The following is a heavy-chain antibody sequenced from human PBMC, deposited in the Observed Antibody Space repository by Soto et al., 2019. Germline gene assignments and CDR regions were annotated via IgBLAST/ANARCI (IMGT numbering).Heavy chain of an antibody. CDR2: IYYSGST. CDR3: ASLGATGGAYYYGMDV. D-gene: IGHD1-26*01. Sequence: PSETLSLTCTVSGGSISSGGYYWSWIRQHPGKGLEWIGYIYYSGSTYYNPSLKSRVTISVDTSKNQFSLKLSSVTAADTAVYYCASLGATGGAYYYGMDVWGQGTTVTVSS. CDR1: GGSISSGGYY. V-gene: IGHV4-31*03. J-gene: IGHJ6*02.